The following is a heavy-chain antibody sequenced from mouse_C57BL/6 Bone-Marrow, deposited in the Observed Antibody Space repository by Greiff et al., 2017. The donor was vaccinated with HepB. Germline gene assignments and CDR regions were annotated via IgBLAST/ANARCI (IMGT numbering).Heavy chain of an antibody. CDR1: GYTFTSYW. CDR3: ASHYYGSSYCWYFDV. J-gene: IGHJ1*03. Sequence: QVQLQQSGAELVKPGASVKMSCKASGYTFTSYWITWVKQRPGQGLEWIGDIYPGSGSTNYNEKFKSKATLTVDTSSSTAYMQLSSLTSEYSAVYYCASHYYGSSYCWYFDVWGTGTTVTVSS. D-gene: IGHD1-1*01. V-gene: IGHV1-55*01. CDR2: IYPGSGST.